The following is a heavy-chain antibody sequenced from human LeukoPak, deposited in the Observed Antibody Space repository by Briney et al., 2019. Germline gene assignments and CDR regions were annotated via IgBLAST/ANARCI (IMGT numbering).Heavy chain of an antibody. V-gene: IGHV1-2*02. J-gene: IGHJ3*02. CDR1: GYTFTMYA. CDR2: INPNSGGT. Sequence: ASVKVSCRASGYTFTMYAIHWVRQTPGQGLEWMGWINPNSGGTNYAQKFQGRVTMTRDTSISTAYMELSRLRSDDTAVYYCARGGIVGATDHDAFDIWGQGTMVTVSS. CDR3: ARGGIVGATDHDAFDI. D-gene: IGHD1-26*01.